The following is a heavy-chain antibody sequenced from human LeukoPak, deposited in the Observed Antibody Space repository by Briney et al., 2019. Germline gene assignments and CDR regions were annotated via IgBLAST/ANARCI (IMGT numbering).Heavy chain of an antibody. J-gene: IGHJ4*02. D-gene: IGHD5-24*01. Sequence: QAGGSLSLSCAASGLTFSSYAMSWVSQAPGKGLKWVSAISGSGGSTYYADSVKGRFTISRDNSKNTLYLQMNSLGAEDTAVYYCAKDGMATIAYYFDYWGQGTLVTVSS. CDR3: AKDGMATIAYYFDY. CDR1: GLTFSSYA. CDR2: ISGSGGST. V-gene: IGHV3-23*01.